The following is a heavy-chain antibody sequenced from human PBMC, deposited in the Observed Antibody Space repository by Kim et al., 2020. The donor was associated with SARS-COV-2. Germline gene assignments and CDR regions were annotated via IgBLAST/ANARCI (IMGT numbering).Heavy chain of an antibody. V-gene: IGHV3-33*01. J-gene: IGHJ4*02. CDR2: IWYDGSNK. CDR1: GFTFSSYG. D-gene: IGHD5-18*01. Sequence: GGSLRLSCSASGFTFSSYGMHWVRQAPGKGLEWVAVIWYDGSNKYYADSVKSRFTISRDNSKNTLYLQMNSLRAEDTAVYYCARDQDTAMVLPFGYWGQGTLVTVSS. CDR3: ARDQDTAMVLPFGY.